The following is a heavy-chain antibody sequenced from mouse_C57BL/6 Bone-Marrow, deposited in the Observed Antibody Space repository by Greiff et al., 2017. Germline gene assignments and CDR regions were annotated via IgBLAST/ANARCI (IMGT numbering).Heavy chain of an antibody. V-gene: IGHV1-81*01. J-gene: IGHJ4*01. D-gene: IGHD2-4*01. CDR3: AVYYDYENYAMDY. CDR1: GYTFTSYG. CDR2: IYPRSGNT. Sequence: VKLVESGAELARPGASVKLSCKASGYTFTSYGISWVKQRTGQGLEWIGEIYPRSGNTYYNEKFKGKATLTADKSSSTAYMELRSLTSEDSAVYFCAVYYDYENYAMDYWGQGTSVTVSS.